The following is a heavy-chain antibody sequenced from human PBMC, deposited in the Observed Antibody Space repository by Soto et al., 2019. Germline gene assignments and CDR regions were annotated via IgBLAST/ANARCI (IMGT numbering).Heavy chain of an antibody. D-gene: IGHD2-8*01. J-gene: IGHJ3*01. CDR3: SRCTWDALSSCSFDV. CDR2: IQNDGSKK. V-gene: IGHV3-33*01. Sequence: PGGSLRLSCVGSGFTFSIHGMHWVRQAPGKGLEWVSGIQNDGSKKFYADSVRGRFPISRDNSKNTLFLQMGSLRAEDTAVYFCSRCTWDALSSCSFDVWGQGTTVTVSS. CDR1: GFTFSIHG.